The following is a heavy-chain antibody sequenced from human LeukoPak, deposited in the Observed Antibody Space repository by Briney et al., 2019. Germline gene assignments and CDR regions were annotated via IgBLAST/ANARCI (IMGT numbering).Heavy chain of an antibody. Sequence: ASVKVSCKASGYTFTAYFMHWVRQAPGQGLEWMGWINPNSGGTNYAQKFQGRVTMTRDTSISTAYMELSRLRSDDTAVYYCARVAGSYYNWFDPWGQGTLVTVSS. CDR1: GYTFTAYF. V-gene: IGHV1-2*02. D-gene: IGHD5-18*01. CDR3: ARVAGSYYNWFDP. J-gene: IGHJ5*02. CDR2: INPNSGGT.